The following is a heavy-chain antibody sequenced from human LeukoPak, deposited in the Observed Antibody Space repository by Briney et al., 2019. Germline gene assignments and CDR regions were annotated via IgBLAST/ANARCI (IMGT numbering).Heavy chain of an antibody. J-gene: IGHJ4*02. Sequence: PGGSLRLSCAASGFTVNSNYMSWVRQAPGKGLEWVSVVYSGGRTYYADPVKGRFTISRDDSTNTLYLLMNSLRAEDTAVYYCARGYLIDYWGQGTLVTVSS. D-gene: IGHD1-26*01. CDR2: VYSGGRT. V-gene: IGHV3-66*01. CDR1: GFTVNSNY. CDR3: ARGYLIDY.